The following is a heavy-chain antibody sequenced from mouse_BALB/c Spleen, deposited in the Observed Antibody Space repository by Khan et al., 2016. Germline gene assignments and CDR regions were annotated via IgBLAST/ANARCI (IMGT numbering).Heavy chain of an antibody. V-gene: IGHV1-87*01. CDR1: GYTSANYW. J-gene: IGHJ3*01. D-gene: IGHD6-1*01. Sequence: QVQLQQSGAELARPGASVRLSCKASGYTSANYWMQWVKQRPGQGLEWIGSIYPGDGDTRYSQKFKDKATLTADKSSSSAYMHLRSVASENSAVYSCADALLVYWGQGTLVTVSA. CDR3: ADALLVY. CDR2: IYPGDGDT.